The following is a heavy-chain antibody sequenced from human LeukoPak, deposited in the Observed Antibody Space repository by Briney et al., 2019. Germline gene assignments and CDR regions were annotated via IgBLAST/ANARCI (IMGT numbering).Heavy chain of an antibody. CDR2: ISYDGSNK. V-gene: IGHV3-30-3*01. D-gene: IGHD5-18*01. CDR1: GFTFSSYA. CDR3: ARGTPERGYSYGYSGAFDI. J-gene: IGHJ3*02. Sequence: GGSLRLSCAASGFTFSSYAMHWVRQAPGKGLEWVAVISYDGSNKYYADPVKGRFTTSRDNSKNTLYLQMNSLRAEDTAVYYCARGTPERGYSYGYSGAFDIWGQGTMVTVSS.